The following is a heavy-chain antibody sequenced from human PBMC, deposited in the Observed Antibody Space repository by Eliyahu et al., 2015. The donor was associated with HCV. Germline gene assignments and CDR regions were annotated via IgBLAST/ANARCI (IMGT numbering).Heavy chain of an antibody. J-gene: IGHJ2*01. CDR2: INHSGSA. V-gene: IGHV4-34*02. CDR3: ARGYYDSSAPSNFGYFDL. D-gene: IGHD3-22*01. CDR1: GXSFSGYY. Sequence: QVQLQQWGAGLLKPSETLSLTCAVYGXSFSGYYWSWIRQPPGKGLEWIGEINHSGSANYSPSLKSRVTISVDTSKNQFSLKVNSVTAADTAVYYCARGYYDSSAPSNFGYFDLWGRGTLVTVSS.